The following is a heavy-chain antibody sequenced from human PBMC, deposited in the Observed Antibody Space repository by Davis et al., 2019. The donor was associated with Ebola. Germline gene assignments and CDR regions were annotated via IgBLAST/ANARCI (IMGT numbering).Heavy chain of an antibody. Sequence: PSETLSLTCAVYGGSFSGYYWSWIRQPPGKGLEWIGEINHSGSTYYNPSLKSRVTISVDTSKNQFSLKLSSVTAADTAVYYCAREGVVAAFDPWGQGTLVTVSS. D-gene: IGHD2-15*01. J-gene: IGHJ5*02. V-gene: IGHV4-34*01. CDR1: GGSFSGYY. CDR2: INHSGST. CDR3: AREGVVAAFDP.